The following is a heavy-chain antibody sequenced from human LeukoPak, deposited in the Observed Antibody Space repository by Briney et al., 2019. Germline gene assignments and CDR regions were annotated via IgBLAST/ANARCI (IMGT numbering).Heavy chain of an antibody. CDR3: ARGDLWGTGAEYYFDY. CDR1: GGSISSGGYS. D-gene: IGHD7-27*01. CDR2: IYHSGST. J-gene: IGHJ4*02. V-gene: IGHV4-30-2*01. Sequence: SETLSLTCAVSGGSISSGGYSWSWIRQPPGKGLEWIGYIYHSGSTYYNPSLKSRVTISVDRSKNQFSLKLSSVTAADTAVYYRARGDLWGTGAEYYFDYWGQGTLVTVSS.